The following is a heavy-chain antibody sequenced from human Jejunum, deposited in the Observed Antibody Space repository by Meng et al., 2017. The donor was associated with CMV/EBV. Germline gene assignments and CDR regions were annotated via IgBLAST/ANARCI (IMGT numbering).Heavy chain of an antibody. Sequence: YGLTWVRQAPGQGLEWMGWISDYNSNTNSAQKMQSRVTMAADTSTSTAYMERRSLRADDTAVYYWARDRGRRIYCSSTSCYGMDVWGQGTTVTVSS. CDR1: YG. CDR2: ISDYNSNT. CDR3: ARDRGRRIYCSSTSCYGMDV. J-gene: IGHJ6*02. V-gene: IGHV1-18*01. D-gene: IGHD2-2*01.